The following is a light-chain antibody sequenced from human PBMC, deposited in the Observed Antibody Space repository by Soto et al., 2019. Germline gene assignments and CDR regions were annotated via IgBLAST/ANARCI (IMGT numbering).Light chain of an antibody. V-gene: IGKV3-11*01. CDR2: DAS. J-gene: IGKJ2*02. CDR3: QQRSNWSRPGN. CDR1: QSVSSY. Sequence: EIVLTQSPATLSLSPGERATLSCRASQSVSSYLAWYQQKPGQAPRLLIYDASNRATGIPARFSGSGSGTDFSLTISSLEPEDFADYYCQQRSNWSRPGNFGQGTKLEIK.